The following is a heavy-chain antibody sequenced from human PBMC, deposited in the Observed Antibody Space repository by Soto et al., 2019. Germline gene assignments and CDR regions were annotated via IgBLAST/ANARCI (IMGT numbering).Heavy chain of an antibody. CDR1: GYTFSNYG. V-gene: IGHV1-18*01. CDR3: ASRSGQLPYYFDY. CDR2: ISASNGNT. Sequence: ASVKVSCKASGYTFSNYGITWVRQAPGQSLEWMGWISASNGNTNYAQKLQGRVTMTTDTSSNTVYMELRSLRSDDTAVYYCASRSGQLPYYFDYWGQGTLVTVPQ. D-gene: IGHD6-6*01. J-gene: IGHJ4*02.